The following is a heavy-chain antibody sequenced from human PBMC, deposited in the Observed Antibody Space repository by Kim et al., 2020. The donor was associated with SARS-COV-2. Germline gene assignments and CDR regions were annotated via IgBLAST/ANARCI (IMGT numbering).Heavy chain of an antibody. CDR3: ARDLSGYYYYGMDV. V-gene: IGHV1-46*01. Sequence: AQKLQGRVTMTRDTSTSTVDMELSSLRSEDTAVYYCARDLSGYYYYGMDVWGQGTTVTVSS. D-gene: IGHD1-26*01. J-gene: IGHJ6*02.